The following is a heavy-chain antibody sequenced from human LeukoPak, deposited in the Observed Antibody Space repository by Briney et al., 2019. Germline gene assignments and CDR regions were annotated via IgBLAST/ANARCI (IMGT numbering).Heavy chain of an antibody. D-gene: IGHD6-25*01. CDR2: INPNGGST. J-gene: IGHJ4*02. CDR1: GYTFTTYY. V-gene: IGHV1-46*01. Sequence: GASVNVSCKASGYTFTTYYMHWVRQAPGQGLEWMGIINPNGGSTSYAQKFQGRVPMTRDMSTSTVYMELSSLKSEDTAVYYCTRGARRSASGDYFDYWGQGTLVAVSS. CDR3: TRGARRSASGDYFDY.